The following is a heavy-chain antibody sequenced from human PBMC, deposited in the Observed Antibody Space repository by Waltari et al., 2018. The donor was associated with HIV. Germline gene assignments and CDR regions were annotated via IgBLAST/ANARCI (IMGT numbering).Heavy chain of an antibody. CDR3: ARAYRPTDIDY. D-gene: IGHD3-16*02. J-gene: IGHJ4*02. CDR2: IYTSGRT. Sequence: QAQLQESAPGLVKPSQTLSLTCTVSGGSISSGSYYWSWIRQPAGKGLEWIGRIYTSGRTNYSPSLKSGVTIVVDTSKNQFSLKLSSVTAADTAVYYCARAYRPTDIDYWGQGTLVTVSS. CDR1: GGSISSGSYY. V-gene: IGHV4-61*02.